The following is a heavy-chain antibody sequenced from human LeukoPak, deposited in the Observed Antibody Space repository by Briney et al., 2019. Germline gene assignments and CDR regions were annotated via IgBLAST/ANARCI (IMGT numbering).Heavy chain of an antibody. V-gene: IGHV3-7*01. D-gene: IGHD3-22*01. CDR3: ARGLDYYDSSGYGY. CDR2: IKQDGSEK. CDR1: GFIVNTNY. Sequence: GGSLRLSCAASGFIVNTNYMTWVRQAPGKGLEWVANIKQDGSEKYYVDSVKGRFTISRDNAKNSLYLQMNSLRAEDTAVYYCARGLDYYDSSGYGYWGQGTLVTVSS. J-gene: IGHJ4*02.